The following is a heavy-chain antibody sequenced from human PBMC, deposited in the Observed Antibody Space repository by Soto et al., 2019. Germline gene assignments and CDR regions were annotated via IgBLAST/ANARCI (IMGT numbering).Heavy chain of an antibody. CDR1: GGSISSGDYY. J-gene: IGHJ5*02. CDR3: ARGILPPLPPGDCSPP. CDR2: IYYSGST. Sequence: QVQLQESGPGLVKPSQTLSLTCTVSGGSISSGDYYWSWIRQPPGKGLEWIGYIYYSGSTYYNPSLRGQFTIPENTPKNHSPLRLSSVTPADAAVYYWARGILPPLPPGDCSPPGGQGPLVPVPS. D-gene: IGHD3-9*01. V-gene: IGHV4-30-4*01.